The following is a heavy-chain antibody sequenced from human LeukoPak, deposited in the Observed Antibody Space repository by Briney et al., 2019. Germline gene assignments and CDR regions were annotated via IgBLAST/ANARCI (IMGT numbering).Heavy chain of an antibody. CDR2: FYYSGST. D-gene: IGHD5-18*01. CDR3: AREERGYSYGRQYFQH. V-gene: IGHV4-59*01. Sequence: PSETLSLTCTVSGGSISSYYWSWIRQPPGKGLEWIGYFYYSGSTNYNPSLKSRVTISVDTSKNQFSLKLSSVTAADTAVYYCAREERGYSYGRQYFQHWGQGTLVTVSS. CDR1: GGSISSYY. J-gene: IGHJ1*01.